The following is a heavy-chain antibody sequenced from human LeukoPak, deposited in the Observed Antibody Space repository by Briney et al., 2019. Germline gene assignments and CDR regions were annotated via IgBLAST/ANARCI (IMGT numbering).Heavy chain of an antibody. V-gene: IGHV3-48*01. CDR1: GFTFGTYG. J-gene: IGHJ4*02. CDR3: ARDSTRILGLFDY. Sequence: GGSLRLSCASSGFTFGTYGMNWVRQAPEKGLEWVSYISSRSGSENYADSVKGRFTISRDNIRNLLYLQMNSLRAEDTAVYFCARDSTRILGLFDYWGQGTLVTISS. D-gene: IGHD2/OR15-2a*01. CDR2: ISSRSGSE.